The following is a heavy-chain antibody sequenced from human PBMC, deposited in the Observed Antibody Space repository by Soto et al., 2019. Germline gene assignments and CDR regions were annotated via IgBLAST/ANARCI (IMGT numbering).Heavy chain of an antibody. CDR2: ISWNSGSI. D-gene: IGHD2-2*01. Sequence: EVQLVESGGGLVQPGRSLRLSCAASGFTFDDYAMHWVRQAPGKGLERVSGISWNSGSIGYADSVKGRFTISRDNAKNSLYLQMNSLRAEDTALYYCAKDQNCSSTSCYHPRGAAQVGAFDIWGQGTMVTVSS. V-gene: IGHV3-9*01. J-gene: IGHJ3*02. CDR3: AKDQNCSSTSCYHPRGAAQVGAFDI. CDR1: GFTFDDYA.